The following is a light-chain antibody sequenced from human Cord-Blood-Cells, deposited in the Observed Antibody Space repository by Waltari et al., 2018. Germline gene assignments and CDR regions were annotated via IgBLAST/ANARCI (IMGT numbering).Light chain of an antibody. CDR2: GAS. J-gene: IGKJ1*01. CDR3: QQYNNWPQT. Sequence: EIVMTQSPATLSVSPGERATLSCRASQSVSSNLAWYQQKPGQAPRLLISGASTRATGIPARFSGSGSGTEFTLTISSLQSGDFAVYYCQQYNNWPQTFGQGTKVEIK. V-gene: IGKV3-15*01. CDR1: QSVSSN.